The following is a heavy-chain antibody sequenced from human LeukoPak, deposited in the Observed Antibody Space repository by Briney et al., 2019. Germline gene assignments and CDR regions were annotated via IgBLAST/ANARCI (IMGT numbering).Heavy chain of an antibody. CDR3: ARGVGSGSRLRAGDY. D-gene: IGHD1-26*01. CDR2: ISGSGGST. CDR1: GFTFSSYA. J-gene: IGHJ4*02. Sequence: GGSLRLSCAASGFTFSSYAMSWVRQAPGKGLEWVSAISGSGGSTYYADSVKGRFTISRDNSKNTLYLQMNSLRAEDTAVYYCARGVGSGSRLRAGDYWGQGTLVTVSS. V-gene: IGHV3-23*01.